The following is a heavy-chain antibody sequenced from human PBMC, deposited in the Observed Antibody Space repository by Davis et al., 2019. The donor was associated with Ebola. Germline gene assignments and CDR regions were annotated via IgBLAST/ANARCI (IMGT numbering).Heavy chain of an antibody. CDR2: ITNSGGAT. CDR3: AKQRGVGAIDYDY. D-gene: IGHD1-26*01. CDR1: GFTFSSYA. Sequence: GGSLRLSCAASGFTFSSYAMSWVRQAPGKGLEWVSGITNSGGATYSAGSVKGRFTISRDNSKHTVYLQMNSLRADDTAVYYCAKQRGVGAIDYDYWGRGTVVTVSS. J-gene: IGHJ4*02. V-gene: IGHV3-23*01.